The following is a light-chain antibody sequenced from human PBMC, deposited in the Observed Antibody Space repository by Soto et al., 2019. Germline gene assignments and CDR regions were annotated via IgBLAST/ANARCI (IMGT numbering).Light chain of an antibody. CDR1: SSDVGSYNL. CDR3: CSYAGSSTFVV. V-gene: IGLV2-23*03. CDR2: EGS. Sequence: QSALTQPASVSGSPGQSITISCTVTSSDVGSYNLVSWYQQHPGKAPKLMIYEGSKRPSGVSNRFSGSKSGNTASLTISGLQAEDEAEYYCCSYAGSSTFVVFGGGTKLTVL. J-gene: IGLJ2*01.